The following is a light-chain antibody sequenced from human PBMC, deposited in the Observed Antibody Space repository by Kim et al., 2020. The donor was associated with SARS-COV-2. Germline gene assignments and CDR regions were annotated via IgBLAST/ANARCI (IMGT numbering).Light chain of an antibody. Sequence: SYELTQPHSVSVARGQTARITCGGNNIGSKNVHWYQQKPGQAPVLVIYRDSNRPSGIPERFSGSNSGNTATLTISRAQAGDEADYYCQVWDSSTGVFGGGTQLTVL. CDR1: NIGSKN. J-gene: IGLJ3*02. CDR2: RDS. CDR3: QVWDSSTGV. V-gene: IGLV3-9*01.